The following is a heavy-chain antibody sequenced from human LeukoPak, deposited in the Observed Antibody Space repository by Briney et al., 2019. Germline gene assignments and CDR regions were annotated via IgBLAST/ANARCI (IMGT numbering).Heavy chain of an antibody. CDR3: ARDVVVAALYYYGMDV. CDR2: IIPIFGTA. D-gene: IGHD2-15*01. V-gene: IGHV1-69*05. Sequence: SVKVSCKASGGTFSSYAISWVRQAPGQGLEWMGGIIPIFGTANYAQKFQGRVTITTDESTSTAYMELSSLRSEDTAVYYCARDVVVAALYYYGMDVWGQGTTVTVSS. J-gene: IGHJ6*02. CDR1: GGTFSSYA.